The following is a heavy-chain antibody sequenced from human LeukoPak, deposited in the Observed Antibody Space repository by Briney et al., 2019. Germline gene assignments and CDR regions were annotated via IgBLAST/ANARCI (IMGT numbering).Heavy chain of an antibody. D-gene: IGHD6-13*01. CDR2: ISWNSGSI. CDR3: AKARYSSSWYYFDY. CDR1: GFTFDDYA. Sequence: GGSLTLSCAAPGFTFDDYAMHWVRQAPGKGLEWVSGISWNSGSIGYADSVKGRFTISRDNAKNSLYLQMNSLRAEDTALYYCAKARYSSSWYYFDYWGQGTLVTVSS. V-gene: IGHV3-9*01. J-gene: IGHJ4*02.